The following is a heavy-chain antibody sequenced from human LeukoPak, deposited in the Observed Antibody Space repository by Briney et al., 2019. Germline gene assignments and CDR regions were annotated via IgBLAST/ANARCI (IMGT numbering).Heavy chain of an antibody. CDR2: IYYSGST. CDR1: GVSISSYY. CDR3: ARRAYSYGSYYFDY. V-gene: IGHV4-59*08. J-gene: IGHJ4*02. D-gene: IGHD5-18*01. Sequence: KTSETLSLTCTVSGVSISSYYWSWIRQPPGKGLEWIGYIYYSGSTNYNPSLKSRVTISVDTSKNQFSLKLSSVTAADTAVYYCARRAYSYGSYYFDYWGQGTLVTVSS.